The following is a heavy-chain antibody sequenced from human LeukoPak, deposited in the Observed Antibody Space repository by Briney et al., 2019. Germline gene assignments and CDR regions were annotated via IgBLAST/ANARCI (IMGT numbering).Heavy chain of an antibody. J-gene: IGHJ3*02. V-gene: IGHV1-69*01. D-gene: IGHD2-2*02. CDR3: ARDMGCNSITCYSVPYDAFDI. CDR1: GGTFSSYA. CDR2: IIPVFGTA. Sequence: SVKVSCKASGGTFSSYAISWVRQAPGQGRQWMGGIIPVFGTANYAQKFQGRVTITADESTSTAYMELSRLRSEDTAVYYCARDMGCNSITCYSVPYDAFDIWGQGTMVTVSS.